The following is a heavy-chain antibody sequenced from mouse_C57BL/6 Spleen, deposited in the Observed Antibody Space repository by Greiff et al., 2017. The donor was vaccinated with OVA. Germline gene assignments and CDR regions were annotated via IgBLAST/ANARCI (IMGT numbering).Heavy chain of an antibody. CDR2: ISSGSSTI. J-gene: IGHJ2*01. CDR3: AGGPLDY. CDR1: GFTFSDYG. Sequence: EVKLMESGGGLVKPGGSLKLSCAASGFTFSDYGMHWVRQAPEKGLEWVAYISSGSSTIYYADTVKGRFTISRDNAKNTLFLQMTSLRSEDTAMYYCAGGPLDYWGQGTTLTVSS. V-gene: IGHV5-17*01.